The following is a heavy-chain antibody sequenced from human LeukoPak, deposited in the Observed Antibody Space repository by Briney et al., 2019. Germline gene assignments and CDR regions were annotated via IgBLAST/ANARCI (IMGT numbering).Heavy chain of an antibody. CDR3: ARDRYSYGMDV. CDR2: ICTAGDT. V-gene: IGHV3-13*01. Sequence: GGSLRLSCSASGFTFSSYDMHWVRQATGKGLEWVSAICTAGDTYYPGSVKGRFTISRENAKNSLYLRMNSLRAGDTAVYYCARDRYSYGMDVWGQGTTVTVSS. CDR1: GFTFSSYD. J-gene: IGHJ6*02.